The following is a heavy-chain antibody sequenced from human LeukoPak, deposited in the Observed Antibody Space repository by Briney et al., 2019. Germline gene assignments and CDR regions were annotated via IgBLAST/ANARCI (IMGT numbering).Heavy chain of an antibody. CDR2: VSYSRSTI. Sequence: GGSQTLLCAVSGYTYRRYSMHWAREARGGGVVGISYVSYSRSTIYYADSVKGRLTISRDNAKNSLYLQMNSLRDEDTAVYYCARDAHIVRGVNPLDYWGQGTLVTVSS. CDR3: ARDAHIVRGVNPLDY. D-gene: IGHD3-10*01. V-gene: IGHV3-48*02. CDR1: GYTYRRYS. J-gene: IGHJ4*02.